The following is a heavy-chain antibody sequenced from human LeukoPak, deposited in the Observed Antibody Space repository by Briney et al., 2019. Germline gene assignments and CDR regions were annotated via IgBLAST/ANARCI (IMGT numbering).Heavy chain of an antibody. CDR2: INHSGST. D-gene: IGHD3-3*01. CDR3: ARRGSTIWIQYYYYMDV. Sequence: SETLSLTCAVYGGSFSGYYWSWIRQPPGKGLEWIGEINHSGSTNYNPSLKSRVTISVDTSKNQFSLKLSSVTAADTAVYYCARRGSTIWIQYYYYMDVWGKGTTVTVSS. J-gene: IGHJ6*03. V-gene: IGHV4-34*01. CDR1: GGSFSGYY.